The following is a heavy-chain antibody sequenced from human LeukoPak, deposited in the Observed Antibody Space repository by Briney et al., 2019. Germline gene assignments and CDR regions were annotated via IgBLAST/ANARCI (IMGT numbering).Heavy chain of an antibody. CDR3: ARSGQLLQIDYYYYMDV. CDR1: GYTFTGYY. CDR2: INPNSGGT. J-gene: IGHJ6*03. D-gene: IGHD2-2*01. V-gene: IGHV1-2*04. Sequence: ASVKVSCKASGYTFTGYYMHWVRQAPGQGLEWMGWINPNSGGTNYAQKFQGWVTMTRDTSISTAYMELSRLRSDDTAVYYCARSGQLLQIDYYYYMDVWGKGTTVTVSS.